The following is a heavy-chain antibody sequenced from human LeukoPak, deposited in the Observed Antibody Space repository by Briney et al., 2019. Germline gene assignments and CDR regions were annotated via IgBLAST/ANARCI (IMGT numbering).Heavy chain of an antibody. J-gene: IGHJ3*02. CDR3: AGAYYDILTGYWDAFDI. D-gene: IGHD3-9*01. V-gene: IGHV1-18*01. CDR2: ISAYNGNT. Sequence: ASVKVSCKASGYIFISYGISWVRQAPGQGLEWMGWISAYNGNTNYAQKLQGRVTMTTDTSTSTAYMELRSLRSDDTAVYYCAGAYYDILTGYWDAFDIWGQGTMVTVSS. CDR1: GYIFISYG.